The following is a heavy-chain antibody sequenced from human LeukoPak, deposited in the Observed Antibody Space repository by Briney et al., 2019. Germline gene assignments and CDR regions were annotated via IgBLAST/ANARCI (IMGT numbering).Heavy chain of an antibody. V-gene: IGHV3-30*03. CDR1: GFTFSSYG. Sequence: GRSLRLSCAASGFTFSSYGMHWVRQAPGKGLGWVTVTSNDGTKNYYADSMKGRFTISRDNSKNTLFLQMNSLRTEGTAMYFCARVSAYSGSYYSGFDYWGQGSLVTVSS. J-gene: IGHJ4*02. D-gene: IGHD1-26*01. CDR2: TSNDGTKN. CDR3: ARVSAYSGSYYSGFDY.